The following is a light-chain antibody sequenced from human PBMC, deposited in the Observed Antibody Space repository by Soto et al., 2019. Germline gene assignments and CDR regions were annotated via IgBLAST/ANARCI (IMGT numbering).Light chain of an antibody. V-gene: IGKV3-20*01. Sequence: ENVLTQSPGTLYLSPRERATLSCRASQTVSSYLTWYQQRPGQAPRLLIYGASKRATGIPDRFSGSGSGTDFTLTISRLEPEDFALYYCQQYGTSPITFGQGTRLEIK. J-gene: IGKJ5*01. CDR3: QQYGTSPIT. CDR1: QTVSSY. CDR2: GAS.